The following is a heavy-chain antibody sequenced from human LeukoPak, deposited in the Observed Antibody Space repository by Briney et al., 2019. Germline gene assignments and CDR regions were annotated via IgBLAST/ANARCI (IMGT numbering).Heavy chain of an antibody. V-gene: IGHV3-11*01. J-gene: IGHJ5*02. CDR1: GFTFSDYY. D-gene: IGHD6-13*01. Sequence: GGSLRLSCAASGFTFSDYYMSWIRQAPGEGLEWVSYISSSGSTIYYADSVKGRFTISRDNAKNSLYLQMNSLRAEDTAVYYCARVLIAAAGTGYYEWFDPWGQGTLVTVSS. CDR2: ISSSGSTI. CDR3: ARVLIAAAGTGYYEWFDP.